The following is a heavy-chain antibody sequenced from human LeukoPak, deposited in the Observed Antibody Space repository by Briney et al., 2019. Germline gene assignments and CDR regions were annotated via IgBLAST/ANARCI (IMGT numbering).Heavy chain of an antibody. V-gene: IGHV5-51*01. J-gene: IGHJ3*01. Sequence: GESLKISCKGSGYSFTSYWIGWVRQMPGKGLEWMGIIYPDDSDTRYSPSFQGQVTISADKSTSTAYLQWSSLKASDTAMYYCARRGGGYCSGGSCRPGLAFDLWGQGTMVTVSS. CDR1: GYSFTSYW. CDR2: IYPDDSDT. CDR3: ARRGGGYCSGGSCRPGLAFDL. D-gene: IGHD2-15*01.